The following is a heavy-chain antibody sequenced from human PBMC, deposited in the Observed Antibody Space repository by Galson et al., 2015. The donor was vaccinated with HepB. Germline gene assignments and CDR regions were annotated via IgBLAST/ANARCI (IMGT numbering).Heavy chain of an antibody. Sequence: SLRLSCAASGFTFTNYWMSWVRQAPGKGLEWVANINQDGSQRYCVDSVKGRFTFSRDNAKNSLSLQMDSLRAEDTAVYYCAKYGGESGRALDIWGLGTMVPVPS. V-gene: IGHV3-7*01. CDR1: GFTFTNYW. CDR2: INQDGSQR. CDR3: AKYGGESGRALDI. J-gene: IGHJ3*02. D-gene: IGHD2-21*01.